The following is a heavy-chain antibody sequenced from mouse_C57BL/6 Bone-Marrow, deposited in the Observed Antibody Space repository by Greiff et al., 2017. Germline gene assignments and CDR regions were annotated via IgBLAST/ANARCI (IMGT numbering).Heavy chain of an antibody. J-gene: IGHJ2*01. CDR2: IYPGNSDT. CDR3: TPYEYDDGDY. Sequence: VQLQQSGTVLARPGASVKMSCKTSGYTFTSSWMHWVKQRPGQGLEWIGAIYPGNSDTSYNQKFKGKANLTAVPSASTAYMELSSLTNDDSAVYYCTPYEYDDGDYGGQGTTLTVSS. D-gene: IGHD2-4*01. CDR1: GYTFTSSW. V-gene: IGHV1-5*01.